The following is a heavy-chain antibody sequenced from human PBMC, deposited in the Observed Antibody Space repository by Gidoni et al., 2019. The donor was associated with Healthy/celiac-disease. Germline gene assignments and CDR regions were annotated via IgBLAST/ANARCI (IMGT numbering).Heavy chain of an antibody. J-gene: IGHJ5*02. D-gene: IGHD6-13*01. CDR1: GSTFTSYA. Sequence: QVQLVQSGSELKKPGASVQVSCKASGSTFTSYAMNWVRQAPGQGLEWMGVSNTNTGNPTYAQGFTGRFVFSLDTSVSTAYLQISSLKAEDTAVYYCARGIAAAGTGWFDPWGQGTLVTVSS. V-gene: IGHV7-4-1*02. CDR2: SNTNTGNP. CDR3: ARGIAAAGTGWFDP.